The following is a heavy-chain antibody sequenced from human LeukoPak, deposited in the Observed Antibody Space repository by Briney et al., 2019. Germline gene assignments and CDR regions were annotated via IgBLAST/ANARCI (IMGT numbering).Heavy chain of an antibody. V-gene: IGHV1-2*02. D-gene: IGHD3-22*01. CDR2: INPNSGGT. CDR1: GYTFTGYY. J-gene: IGHJ6*02. Sequence: ASVKVSCKASGYTFTGYYMHWVRQAPGQGLEWMGWINPNSGGTNYAQKFQGRVTMTRDTSISTAYMELSRPRSDDTAVYYCARGFYYDSSGSPDDGMDVWGQGTTVTVSS. CDR3: ARGFYYDSSGSPDDGMDV.